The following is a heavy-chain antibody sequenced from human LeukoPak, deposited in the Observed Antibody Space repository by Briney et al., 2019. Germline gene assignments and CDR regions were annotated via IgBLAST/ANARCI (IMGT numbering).Heavy chain of an antibody. CDR2: IWYDGSNK. D-gene: IGHD4-17*01. J-gene: IGHJ4*02. CDR3: ARDQNEGYGDYFYYFDY. CDR1: GFTFSSYG. V-gene: IGHV3-33*01. Sequence: GGSLRLSCAASGFTFSSYGMHCVRQAPGKGLEWVAVIWYDGSNKYYVDSVKGRFTISRDNSKNTLYLQMNSLRAEDTAVYYCARDQNEGYGDYFYYFDYWGQGTLVTVSS.